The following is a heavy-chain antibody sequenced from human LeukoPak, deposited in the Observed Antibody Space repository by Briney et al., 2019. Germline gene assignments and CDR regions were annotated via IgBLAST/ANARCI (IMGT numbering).Heavy chain of an antibody. V-gene: IGHV3-30-3*01. CDR3: AREGRYCSSTSCYRGFDY. Sequence: GSLRLSCAASGFTFSSYAMHWVRQAPGKGLEWVAVISYDGSNKYYADSVKGRFTISRDNSKNTLYLQMNSLRAEDTAVYYCAREGRYCSSTSCYRGFDYWGQGTLVTVSS. J-gene: IGHJ4*02. CDR1: GFTFSSYA. D-gene: IGHD2-2*01. CDR2: ISYDGSNK.